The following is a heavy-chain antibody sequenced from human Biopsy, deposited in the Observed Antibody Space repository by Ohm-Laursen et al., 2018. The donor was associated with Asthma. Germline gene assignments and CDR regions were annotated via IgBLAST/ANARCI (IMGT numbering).Heavy chain of an antibody. J-gene: IGHJ6*02. CDR2: IYYSGTT. CDR3: VRGSSSWHHGPFHYYYGLDV. Sequence: PGTLSLTCSLSGGSGGYMKSGNYYWGWIRQPPGQGLEWIGSIYYSGTTYYNPSLKSRVTMSAATSKNQFSLKLTSVTAADTALYYCVRGSSSWHHGPFHYYYGLDVWGQGTTATVSS. D-gene: IGHD6-13*01. CDR1: GGSGGYMKSGNYY. V-gene: IGHV4-39*01.